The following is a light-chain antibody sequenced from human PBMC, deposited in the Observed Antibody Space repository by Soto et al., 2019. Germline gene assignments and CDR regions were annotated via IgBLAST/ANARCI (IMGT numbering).Light chain of an antibody. V-gene: IGLV2-14*01. CDR2: EVS. Sequence: QSALTQPASVSGSPGQSITISCSGTSSDVGGYNYVSWYQQHPGKAPKLMIYEVSNRPLGVSNRFSGSKSGNTASLTISGLQAEDEADYYCTSYTSSGIYVFGTGTKLTVL. J-gene: IGLJ1*01. CDR1: SSDVGGYNY. CDR3: TSYTSSGIYV.